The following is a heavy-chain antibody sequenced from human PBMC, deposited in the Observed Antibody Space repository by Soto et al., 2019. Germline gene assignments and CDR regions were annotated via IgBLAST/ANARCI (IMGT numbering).Heavy chain of an antibody. J-gene: IGHJ6*02. CDR3: AKVLGVVAAENYYGMDV. V-gene: IGHV3-30*18. CDR2: ISYDGSNK. CDR1: GFTFSSYG. Sequence: QVQLVESGGGVVQPGRSLRLSCAASGFTFSSYGMHWVRQAPGKGLEWVAVISYDGSNKYYADSVKGRFTISRDNSKNTLYRQMNSLRAEDRVVYYCAKVLGVVAAENYYGMDVWGQGTTVTVSS. D-gene: IGHD2-15*01.